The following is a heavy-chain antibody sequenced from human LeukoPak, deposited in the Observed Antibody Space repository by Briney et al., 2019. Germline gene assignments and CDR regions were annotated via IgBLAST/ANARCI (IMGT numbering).Heavy chain of an antibody. CDR1: GFTFSNYW. D-gene: IGHD2-15*01. CDR2: IKQDGSEK. CDR3: ATSARTYIGSSLDY. J-gene: IGHJ4*02. Sequence: GGSLRLSCAASGFTFSNYWMSWVRQAPGKGLEWVANIKQDGSEKYYVDSVKGRFTISRDNAKNTLYLQMNSLRAEDTALYYCATSARTYIGSSLDYWGQGTLVTVSS. V-gene: IGHV3-7*01.